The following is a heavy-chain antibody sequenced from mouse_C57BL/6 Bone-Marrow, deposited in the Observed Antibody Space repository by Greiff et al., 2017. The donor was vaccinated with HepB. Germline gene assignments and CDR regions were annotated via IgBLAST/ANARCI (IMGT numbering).Heavy chain of an antibody. CDR1: GFTFSDYG. D-gene: IGHD1-1*01. J-gene: IGHJ4*01. CDR2: ISSGSSTN. V-gene: IGHV5-17*01. Sequence: EVKLVESGGGLVKPGGSLKLSCAASGFTFSDYGMHWVRQAPEKGLEWVAYISSGSSTNYYADTVKGRFTISRDNAKNTLFLQMTSLGSADTAMYYCARPSSDVGYYAMDCWGQRTSVTVSS. CDR3: ARPSSDVGYYAMDC.